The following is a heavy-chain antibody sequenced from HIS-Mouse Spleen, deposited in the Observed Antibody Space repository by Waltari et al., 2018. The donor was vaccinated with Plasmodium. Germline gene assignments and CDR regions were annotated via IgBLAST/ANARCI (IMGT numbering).Heavy chain of an antibody. CDR1: GGHISSSSYY. CDR3: ARQLAYYDFWSGYSRGYYFDY. J-gene: IGHJ4*02. V-gene: IGHV4-39*01. D-gene: IGHD3-3*01. Sequence: QLQLPESGPGLVKPSETMSLTCTVSGGHISSSSYYWGRFRPPPGKGLEWIGSIYCSGSTYYNPSLKSRVTISVDTSKNQFSLKLSSVTAADTAVYYCARQLAYYDFWSGYSRGYYFDYWGQGTLVTVSS. CDR2: IYCSGST.